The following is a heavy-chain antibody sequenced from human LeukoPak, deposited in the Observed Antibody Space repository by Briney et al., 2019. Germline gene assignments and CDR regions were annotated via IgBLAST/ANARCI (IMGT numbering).Heavy chain of an antibody. CDR2: IIPIFGTA. CDR3: ARELAVAGTFDAFDI. J-gene: IGHJ3*02. V-gene: IGHV1-69*05. CDR1: GGTFSSYA. Sequence: GASVKVSCKASGGTFSSYAISWVRQAPGQGLEWIGRIIPIFGTANYAQKFQGRVTITTDESTSTAYMELSSLRSEDTAVYYCARELAVAGTFDAFDIWGQGTMVTVSS. D-gene: IGHD6-19*01.